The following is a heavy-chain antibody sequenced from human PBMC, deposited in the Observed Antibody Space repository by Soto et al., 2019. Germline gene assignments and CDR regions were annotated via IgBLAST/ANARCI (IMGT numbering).Heavy chain of an antibody. D-gene: IGHD2-21*02. V-gene: IGHV3-23*01. CDR1: GFSFSKYA. J-gene: IGHJ4*02. CDR2: ITGSGGTI. Sequence: PVGSLRLSCAASGFSFSKYAMIWVRQAPGKGQEWVSGITGSGGTIEYAASVKGRFTISRDNSKNTVDLQMNSLRAEDTAMYYCAKDAVPGDGLWLVADWGQGTLVTVSS. CDR3: AKDAVPGDGLWLVAD.